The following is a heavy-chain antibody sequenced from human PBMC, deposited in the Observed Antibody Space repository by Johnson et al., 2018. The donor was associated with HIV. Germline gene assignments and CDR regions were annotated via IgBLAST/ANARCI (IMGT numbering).Heavy chain of an antibody. CDR3: TVHSGERTDHDAFDI. CDR2: IRSKANSYAT. J-gene: IGHJ3*02. Sequence: VQLVESGGGLVQPGGSLRLSCAASGFTFSSSAMHWVRQASGKGLEWVGRIRSKANSYATAYAASVNGRFTISRDDSKNTAYLQMNSLKTEDTAVYYCTVHSGERTDHDAFDIWGQGTMVTVSS. D-gene: IGHD1-26*01. CDR1: GFTFSSSA. V-gene: IGHV3-73*01.